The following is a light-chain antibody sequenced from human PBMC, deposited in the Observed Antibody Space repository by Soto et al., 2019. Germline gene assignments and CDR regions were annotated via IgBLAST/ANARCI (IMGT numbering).Light chain of an antibody. Sequence: NFMLTQPHSVSESPEKTVTISCTGSSGSVASNYVHWYQRRPGSAPTIVIYGDNQRPSGVPDRFSGSIDSSSNSASLTISRLKTEDEADYFCQSYDRSSLYVFGTGTKLTVL. V-gene: IGLV6-57*02. CDR2: GDN. CDR1: SGSVASNY. CDR3: QSYDRSSLYV. J-gene: IGLJ1*01.